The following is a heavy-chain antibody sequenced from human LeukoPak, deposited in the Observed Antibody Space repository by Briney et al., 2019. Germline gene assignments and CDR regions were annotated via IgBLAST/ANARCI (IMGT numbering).Heavy chain of an antibody. CDR2: IKQDGSEK. J-gene: IGHJ4*02. CDR3: ARCEDTAMVTSFFDY. D-gene: IGHD5-18*01. V-gene: IGHV3-7*04. Sequence: GGSLRLSCAASGFTFSRYWMSWVRQAPGKGLEWVANIKQDGSEKYYVDSVKGRFTISRDNAENSPYLQMNSLRAEDTAVYYCARCEDTAMVTSFFDYWGQGTRVTVSS. CDR1: GFTFSRYW.